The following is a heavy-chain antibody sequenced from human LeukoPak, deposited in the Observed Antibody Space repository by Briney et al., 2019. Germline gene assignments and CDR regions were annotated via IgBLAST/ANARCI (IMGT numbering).Heavy chain of an antibody. CDR3: ARESSSDYFDY. CDR2: IKQDGSEK. V-gene: IGHV3-7*01. J-gene: IGHJ4*02. D-gene: IGHD6-13*01. CDR1: GFTFSSYW. Sequence: GGSLRLSCAASGFTFSSYWMSWVRQAPGKGLEWVANIKQDGSEKYYVDSVKGRFTISRDNAKNSLYLQMNSLRTEDTAVYYCARESSSDYFDYWGQGTLVTVSS.